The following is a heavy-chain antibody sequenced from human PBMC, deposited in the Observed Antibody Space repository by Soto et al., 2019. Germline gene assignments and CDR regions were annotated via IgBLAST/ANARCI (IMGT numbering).Heavy chain of an antibody. V-gene: IGHV5-51*03. Sequence: EVQLVQSGAEVRKPGDSLKISCKTSGYGFTGFWIGWVRQMPGKGLEWMGIIYPRDSEVKYGPSFQGHVTISVDTSIDTAYLQWTRLNISDTAMYYCASHLEVPFHGRVTSYYGLDVWGQGTTVTVSS. CDR1: GYGFTGFW. J-gene: IGHJ6*02. CDR2: IYPRDSEV. CDR3: ASHLEVPFHGRVTSYYGLDV.